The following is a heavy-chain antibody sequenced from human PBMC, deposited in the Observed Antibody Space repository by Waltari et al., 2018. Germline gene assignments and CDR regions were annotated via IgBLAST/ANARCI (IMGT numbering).Heavy chain of an antibody. CDR1: GYTFTSYA. J-gene: IGHJ4*02. V-gene: IGHV1-3*01. Sequence: QVQLVQSGAEVKKPGASVKVSCKASGYTFTSYAMHWVRQAPGQRLEWMGWINAGNGNTKDSQKCQGRVTITRDTSASTAYMELSSLRSEDTAVYYCARSFMITFGGVIEFDYWGQGTLVTVSS. CDR2: INAGNGNT. CDR3: ARSFMITFGGVIEFDY. D-gene: IGHD3-16*02.